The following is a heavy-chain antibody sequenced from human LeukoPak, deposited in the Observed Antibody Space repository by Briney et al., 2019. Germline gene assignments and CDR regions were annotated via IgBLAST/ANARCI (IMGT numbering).Heavy chain of an antibody. D-gene: IGHD4-17*01. CDR2: IYYSGST. CDR1: GGSISTTNYY. CDR3: ARVWVIDGEGWFDP. V-gene: IGHV4-61*01. J-gene: IGHJ5*02. Sequence: SETLSLTCTVSGGSISTTNYYWSWIRQPPGKGLEWIGYIYYSGSTNYNPSLKSRVTVSVDTSKNQFSLKLSSVTAADTAVYYCARVWVIDGEGWFDPWGQGTLVTVSS.